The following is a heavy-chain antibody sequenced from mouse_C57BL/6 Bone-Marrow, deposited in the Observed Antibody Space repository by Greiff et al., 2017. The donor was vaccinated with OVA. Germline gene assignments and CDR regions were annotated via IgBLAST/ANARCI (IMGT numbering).Heavy chain of an antibody. V-gene: IGHV5-4*01. Sequence: VKLVESGGGLVKPGGSLKLSCAASGFTFSSYAMSWVRQTPEKRLEWVATISDGGSYTYYPDNVKGRFTISRDNAKNNLYLQMSHLKSEDTAMYYCARDIYYGNYDWFAYWGQGTLVTVSA. J-gene: IGHJ3*01. D-gene: IGHD2-1*01. CDR3: ARDIYYGNYDWFAY. CDR1: GFTFSSYA. CDR2: ISDGGSYT.